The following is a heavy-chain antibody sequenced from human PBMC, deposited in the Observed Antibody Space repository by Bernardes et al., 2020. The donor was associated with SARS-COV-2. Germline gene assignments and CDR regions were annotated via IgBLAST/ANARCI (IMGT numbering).Heavy chain of an antibody. Sequence: GGSLRLSCAASGFTFDDYAMHWVRQAPGKGLEWVANIKQDGSEKYYVDSVKGRFTISRDNAKNSLYLQMNSLRAEDTAVYYCARDGYCSGGSCSYYYYGMDVWGQGTTVTVSS. V-gene: IGHV3-7*01. CDR3: ARDGYCSGGSCSYYYYGMDV. CDR2: IKQDGSEK. D-gene: IGHD2-15*01. CDR1: GFTFDDYA. J-gene: IGHJ6*02.